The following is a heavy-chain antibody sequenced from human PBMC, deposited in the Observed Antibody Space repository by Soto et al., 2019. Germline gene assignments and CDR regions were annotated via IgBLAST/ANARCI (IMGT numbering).Heavy chain of an antibody. Sequence: SVKVSCTAAGGTFTDLGLHWVRQAPGQGLEWMGGIIPIFGTPNYAQKFQGRVIITADEFTSTDHMELSSLRSEDTAVYYCARGWDLYDSSEQLAWFDPWGQGTLVTVSS. J-gene: IGHJ5*02. D-gene: IGHD3-22*01. V-gene: IGHV1-69*13. CDR2: IIPIFGTP. CDR3: ARGWDLYDSSEQLAWFDP. CDR1: GGTFTDLG.